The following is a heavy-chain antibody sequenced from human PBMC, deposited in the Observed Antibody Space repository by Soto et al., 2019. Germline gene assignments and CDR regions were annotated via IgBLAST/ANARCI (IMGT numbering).Heavy chain of an antibody. V-gene: IGHV3-30-3*01. D-gene: IGHD3-16*02. CDR1: GFTFSSYA. J-gene: IGHJ6*02. CDR3: AREVSLYYYGMDV. Sequence: GGSVRLSCAASGFTFSSYAMHWVRQAPGKGLEWVAVISYDGSNKYYADSVKGRFTISRDNSKNTLYLQMNSLRAEDTAVYYCAREVSLYYYGMDVWGQGTTVT. CDR2: ISYDGSNK.